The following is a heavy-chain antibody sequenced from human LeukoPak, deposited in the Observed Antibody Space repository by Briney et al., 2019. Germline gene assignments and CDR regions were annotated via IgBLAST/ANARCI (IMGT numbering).Heavy chain of an antibody. CDR2: INPDGGST. Sequence: ASVKVSCKTSGYTFNSYYMHWVRQAPGQGLEWVGLINPDGGSTTYAQKFLGRVTMTRDTSTSTVYMELSSLRSEDTAVFYCARDQNYASARGSLDYWGQGTLVTVSS. D-gene: IGHD3-10*01. CDR3: ARDQNYASARGSLDY. J-gene: IGHJ4*02. V-gene: IGHV1-46*02. CDR1: GYTFNSYY.